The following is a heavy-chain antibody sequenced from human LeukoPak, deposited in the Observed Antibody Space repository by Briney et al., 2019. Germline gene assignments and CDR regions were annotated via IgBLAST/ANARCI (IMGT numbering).Heavy chain of an antibody. J-gene: IGHJ5*02. CDR2: INHSGSN. CDR1: GGSFSGYY. Sequence: SETLSLTCAVYGGSFSGYYWSWIRQPPGKGLEWIGEINHSGSNNYNPSLKSRVTISVDTSKNQFSLKLSSVTAADTAVYYCARAWIPIYCSSTSCHTTGFDPWGQGTLVTVSS. CDR3: ARAWIPIYCSSTSCHTTGFDP. V-gene: IGHV4-34*01. D-gene: IGHD2-2*01.